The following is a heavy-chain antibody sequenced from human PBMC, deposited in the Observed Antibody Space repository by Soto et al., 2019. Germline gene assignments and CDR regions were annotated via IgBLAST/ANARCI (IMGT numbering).Heavy chain of an antibody. V-gene: IGHV2-5*02. D-gene: IGHD7-27*01. Sequence: QITLKESGPPLVKPTQTLTLTCTFSGFSLSTSGVGVGWIRQPPGKALEWLALIYWDDDKRYSPSLKSRLTITXGTXKXLVVLTMTNMDPVDTATYYCAHSLIPNWGSRGAFDYWGQGTLVTVSS. CDR3: AHSLIPNWGSRGAFDY. CDR1: GFSLSTSGVG. J-gene: IGHJ4*02. CDR2: IYWDDDK.